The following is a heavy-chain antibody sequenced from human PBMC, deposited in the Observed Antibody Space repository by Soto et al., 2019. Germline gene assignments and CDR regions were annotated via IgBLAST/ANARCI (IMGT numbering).Heavy chain of an antibody. J-gene: IGHJ4*02. CDR1: GFTFSGSA. CDR2: IRSKANSYAT. Sequence: PGGSLRLSCAASGFTFSGSAMHWVRQASGKGLEWVGRIRSKANSYATAYAASVKGRFTISRDDSKNTAYLQMNSLKTEDTAVFYCAKESLPEHYGDTLFDYWGQGTRVTVSS. D-gene: IGHD4-17*01. CDR3: AKESLPEHYGDTLFDY. V-gene: IGHV3-73*01.